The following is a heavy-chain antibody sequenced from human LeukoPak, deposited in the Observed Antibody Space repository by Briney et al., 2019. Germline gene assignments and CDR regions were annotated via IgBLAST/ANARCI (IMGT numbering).Heavy chain of an antibody. J-gene: IGHJ4*02. Sequence: SETLSLTCAVSGGSISSSNWWSWVRQPPGKGLEWIGSIYYSGSTYYNPSLKSRVTISVDTSKNQFSLKLSSVTAADTAVYYCARVCTSCYVRGVDYWGQGTLVTVSS. D-gene: IGHD2-2*01. CDR2: IYYSGST. V-gene: IGHV4-4*02. CDR3: ARVCTSCYVRGVDY. CDR1: GGSISSSNW.